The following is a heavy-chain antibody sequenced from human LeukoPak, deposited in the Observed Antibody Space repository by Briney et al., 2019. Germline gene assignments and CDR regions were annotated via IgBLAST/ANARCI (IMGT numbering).Heavy chain of an antibody. CDR3: ARDGGYSDYAAIWFDP. CDR2: IYYSGST. V-gene: IGHV4-39*07. Sequence: SETLSLTCAVYGGTFSSYYWGWIRQPPGKGLEWIGSIYYSGSTYYNPSLKSRVTISVDTSKNQFSLKLRSVTAADTAVYYCARDGGYSDYAAIWFDPWGQGTLVTVSS. CDR1: GGTFSSYY. J-gene: IGHJ5*02. D-gene: IGHD4-11*01.